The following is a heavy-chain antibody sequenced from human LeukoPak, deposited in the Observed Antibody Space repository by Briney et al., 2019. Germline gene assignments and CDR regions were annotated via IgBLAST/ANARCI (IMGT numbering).Heavy chain of an antibody. CDR1: GYTFTSYG. CDR3: AGTVMARDYYYGMDV. CDR2: ISAYNGNT. D-gene: IGHD3-16*01. Sequence: VASVKVSCKASGYTFTSYGISWVRQAPGQGLEWMGWISAYNGNTKYAQKLQGRVTMTTDTSTSTAYMELRSLRSDDTAVYYCAGTVMARDYYYGMDVWGQGTTVTVSS. V-gene: IGHV1-18*01. J-gene: IGHJ6*02.